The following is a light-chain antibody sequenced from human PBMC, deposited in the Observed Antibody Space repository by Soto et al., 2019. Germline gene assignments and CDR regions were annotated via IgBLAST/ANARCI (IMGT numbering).Light chain of an antibody. CDR3: QQRSNWPLT. CDR1: QNVSSY. CDR2: DAS. J-gene: IGKJ4*01. V-gene: IGKV3-11*01. Sequence: TLSLSPGERATLSCRASQNVSSYLAWYQQKPGQAPRLLIYDASNRATGIPARFSGSGSGTDFTLTISSLEPEDFAVYYWQQRSNWPLTFGGGTKVDIK.